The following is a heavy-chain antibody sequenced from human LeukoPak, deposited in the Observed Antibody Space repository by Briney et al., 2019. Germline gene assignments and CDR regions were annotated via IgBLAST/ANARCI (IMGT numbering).Heavy chain of an antibody. V-gene: IGHV4-4*07. CDR2: IYSSGST. Sequence: PSETLSLTCTVSGGSISSYYWSWIRQPAGRGLEWIGRIYSSGSTNYNPSLKSRVTMSVDTSKNQFSLKLSSVTAADTAVYYCARGQYHLLYWYFDLWGRGTLVTVSS. D-gene: IGHD2-2*01. CDR1: GGSISSYY. CDR3: ARGQYHLLYWYFDL. J-gene: IGHJ2*01.